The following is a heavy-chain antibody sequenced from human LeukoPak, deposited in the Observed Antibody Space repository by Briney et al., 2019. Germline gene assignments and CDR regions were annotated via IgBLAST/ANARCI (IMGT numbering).Heavy chain of an antibody. Sequence: PGGSLRLSCAASGFTVSTNYMSWVRQAPGKGLECVSVIYSGGTTYYADSVKGRFIISRDRSKNTLYLQMHSLRAEDTAVYYCAKDAFCTSTNCYASYFDYWGQGTLVTVSS. D-gene: IGHD2-2*01. CDR1: GFTVSTNY. CDR2: IYSGGTT. V-gene: IGHV3-53*01. J-gene: IGHJ4*02. CDR3: AKDAFCTSTNCYASYFDY.